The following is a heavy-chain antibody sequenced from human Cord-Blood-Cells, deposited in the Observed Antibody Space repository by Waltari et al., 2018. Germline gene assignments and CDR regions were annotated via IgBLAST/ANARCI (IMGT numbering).Heavy chain of an antibody. V-gene: IGHV4-38-2*01. CDR1: GYSISSGYY. J-gene: IGHJ4*02. D-gene: IGHD1-26*01. CDR3: ASGQWELRVYDY. Sequence: QVQLQESGPGLVKPSETLSLTCAVSGYSISSGYYWGWIRQPPGKGLEWIGSIYHSGSTYYTPSLKSRVTISVDTSKNQFSLKLSSVTAADTAVYYCASGQWELRVYDYWGQGTLVTVSS. CDR2: IYHSGST.